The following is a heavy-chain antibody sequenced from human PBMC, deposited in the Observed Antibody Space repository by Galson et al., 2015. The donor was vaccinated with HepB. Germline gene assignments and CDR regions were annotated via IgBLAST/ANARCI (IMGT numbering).Heavy chain of an antibody. CDR1: GFTFSSYW. CDR2: IKQDGSEK. Sequence: SLRLSCAASGFTFSSYWMSWVRQAPGKGLEWVANIKQDGSEKYYVDSVKGRFTISRDNAKNSLYLQMNSLRAEDTAVYYCARGPIAAAGASAGYFQHWGQGTLVTVSS. J-gene: IGHJ1*01. CDR3: ARGPIAAAGASAGYFQH. V-gene: IGHV3-7*01. D-gene: IGHD6-13*01.